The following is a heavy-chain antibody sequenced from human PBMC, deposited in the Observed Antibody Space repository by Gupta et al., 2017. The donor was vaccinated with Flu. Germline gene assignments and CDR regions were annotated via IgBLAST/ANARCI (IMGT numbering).Heavy chain of an antibody. CDR3: ATVTSGC. Sequence: SYFQWVRQAPGKGLVWVSRINPDGSSTTYAEAVKGRFTISRDNAKNTLYLQMNSLGDDDTAVYYCATVTSGCWGQGTLVTVSS. CDR2: INPDGSST. V-gene: IGHV3-74*03. D-gene: IGHD4-17*01. J-gene: IGHJ4*02. CDR1: SY.